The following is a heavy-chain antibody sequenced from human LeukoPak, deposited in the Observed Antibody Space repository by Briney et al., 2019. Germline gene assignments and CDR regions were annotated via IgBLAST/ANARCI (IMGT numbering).Heavy chain of an antibody. D-gene: IGHD3-22*01. CDR3: ARDQQYYDSSGYYSRTVLYYYYGMDV. V-gene: IGHV1-69*04. J-gene: IGHJ6*02. CDR2: IIPILGIA. Sequence: ASVKVSCKASGGTFSSYAISWVRQAPGQGLEWMGRIIPILGIANYAQKLQGRVTITADKSTSTAYMELSSLRSEDTAVYYCARDQQYYDSSGYYSRTVLYYYYGMDVWGQGTTVTVSS. CDR1: GGTFSSYA.